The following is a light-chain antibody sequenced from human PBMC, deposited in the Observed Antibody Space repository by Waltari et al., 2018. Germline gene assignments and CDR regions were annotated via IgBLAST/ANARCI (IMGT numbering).Light chain of an antibody. V-gene: IGKV3-20*01. CDR1: QSVSSGY. Sequence: EIELTQSPGTLSLSPGERATLSCRASQSVSSGYLAWYQQKPGQAPRLVIYGASSRATGIPDRFSGSGSGTDFTLTISRLEPEDFAVYYCQQYGRSRTFGQGTKVEIK. CDR2: GAS. J-gene: IGKJ1*01. CDR3: QQYGRSRT.